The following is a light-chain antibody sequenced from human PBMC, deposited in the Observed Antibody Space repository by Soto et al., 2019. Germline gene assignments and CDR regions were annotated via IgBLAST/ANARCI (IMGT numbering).Light chain of an antibody. J-gene: IGKJ4*01. CDR2: GAS. Sequence: EIVMTQSPATLSVSPGERATLSCRASQSVSSNLAWYQQKPGQAPRLLIFGASTRVTGIPARFSVSGSGTEFTLTISSLQSEDFAVYYCQQYNNWLRTLGGGTKVEIK. V-gene: IGKV3D-15*01. CDR3: QQYNNWLRT. CDR1: QSVSSN.